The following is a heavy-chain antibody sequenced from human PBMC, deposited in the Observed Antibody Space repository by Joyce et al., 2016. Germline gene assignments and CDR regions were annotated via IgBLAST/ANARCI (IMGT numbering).Heavy chain of an antibody. J-gene: IGHJ6*02. V-gene: IGHV4-61*02. CDR2: IYTTGRT. CDR3: ARSTGGSYLFGMDV. Sequence: QVQLQEACPGLLKPSQTLTITCTFSGASATSGSFYWRWIRQPAGKGLEWIGRIYTTGRTNYNSSLKSRVTMALDTSKNQLSLKLNSVTAADTAVYYCARSTGGSYLFGMDVWGQGTTVTVSS. CDR1: GASATSGSFY. D-gene: IGHD1-26*01.